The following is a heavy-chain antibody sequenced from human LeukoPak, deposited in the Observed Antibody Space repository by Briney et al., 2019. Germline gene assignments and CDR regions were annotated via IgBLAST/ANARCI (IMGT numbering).Heavy chain of an antibody. V-gene: IGHV3-21*01. J-gene: IGHJ4*02. Sequence: GGSLRLSFAASGFTFSSYSMNWVRQAPGKGLEWVSSISSSSSYMYYADSVQGRFTISRDNAKNSLYLQMNRLRAEDTVVYYCASDRYCSGGSCYCYDYWGQGTLVTVSS. CDR1: GFTFSSYS. CDR3: ASDRYCSGGSCYCYDY. CDR2: ISSSSSYM. D-gene: IGHD2-15*01.